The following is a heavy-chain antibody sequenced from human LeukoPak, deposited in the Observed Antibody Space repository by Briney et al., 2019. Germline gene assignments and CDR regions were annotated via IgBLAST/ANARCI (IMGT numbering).Heavy chain of an antibody. CDR1: GYTFTSYY. D-gene: IGHD3-10*01. CDR2: INPSGGRT. Sequence: ASVKVSCKASGYTFTSYYMHWVRQAPGQGGEWMGIINPSGGRTSYAQKFQGRVTITRETSTSTVYMELSSLRSEDTAVYYCARDPDALWFGESGYFDYWGQGTLVTVSS. V-gene: IGHV1-46*01. CDR3: ARDPDALWFGESGYFDY. J-gene: IGHJ4*02.